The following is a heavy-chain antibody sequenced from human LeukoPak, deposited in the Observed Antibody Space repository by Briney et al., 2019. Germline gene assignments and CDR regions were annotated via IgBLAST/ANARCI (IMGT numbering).Heavy chain of an antibody. V-gene: IGHV4-4*07. D-gene: IGHD3-10*01. CDR3: ARVYGSGNFDY. CDR2: MYSSGSA. J-gene: IGHJ4*02. CDR1: GGSITSHY. Sequence: SETLSLTCTVSGGSITSHYWSWIRQPAGKGLEWIGRMYSSGSAIYNPSLKSRVTMSVDTSKNQFSLKVSSVTAADTAVYYCARVYGSGNFDYWGQGSLVTVSS.